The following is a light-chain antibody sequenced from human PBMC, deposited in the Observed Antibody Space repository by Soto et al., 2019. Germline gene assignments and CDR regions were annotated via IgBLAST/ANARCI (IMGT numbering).Light chain of an antibody. CDR2: TGS. J-gene: IGKJ1*01. CDR3: QQTLSFPPT. CDR1: QAIDSW. V-gene: IGKV1-12*01. Sequence: DIQLTQSPSFLSASVGDRVTITFRASQAIDSWLAWYQQKPGEAPKLLIFTGSLLHSGVPPRFSGSGSGTDFTLTISSLQPEDFATYYCQQTLSFPPTFGQGTKVDIK.